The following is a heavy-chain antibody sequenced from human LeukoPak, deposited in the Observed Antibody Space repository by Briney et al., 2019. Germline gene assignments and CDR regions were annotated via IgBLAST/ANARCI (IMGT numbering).Heavy chain of an antibody. Sequence: SEALSLTCTVSGGSISSGGYYWSWIRQPPGKGLEWIGYIYHSGSTYYNPSLKSRVTISVDRSKNQFSLRLSSVTAADTAVYYCAMWVYDAFEIWGQGTMVTVSS. CDR3: AMWVYDAFEI. V-gene: IGHV4-30-2*01. D-gene: IGHD2-8*01. J-gene: IGHJ3*02. CDR1: GGSISSGGYY. CDR2: IYHSGST.